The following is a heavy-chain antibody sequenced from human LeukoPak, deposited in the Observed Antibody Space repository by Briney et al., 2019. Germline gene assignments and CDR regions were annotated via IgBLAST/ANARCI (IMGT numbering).Heavy chain of an antibody. V-gene: IGHV3-7*01. D-gene: IGHD5-12*01. CDR1: GFAFSDYW. J-gene: IGHJ4*02. CDR2: INQDGSKE. CDR3: VRDGGVSGYDLLDY. Sequence: GGPLRLSCAASGFAFSDYWMTWVRQAPGKGLEWVAHINQDGSKEHYMDSVKARFTISRDNAKNSLSLQMNSLRAEDTAVYYCVRDGGVSGYDLLDYWGQGTLVTVSS.